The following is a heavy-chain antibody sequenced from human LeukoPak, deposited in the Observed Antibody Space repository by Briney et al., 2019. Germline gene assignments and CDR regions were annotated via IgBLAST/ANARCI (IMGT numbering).Heavy chain of an antibody. CDR3: ARVPGSYYFSGINYYYYYYMDV. J-gene: IGHJ6*03. V-gene: IGHV3-7*01. Sequence: GGSLRLSCAASGFIFSSYWMTWVRQAPGKGLEWVANIKQDGSEKYYVDSVKGRFTISRDNAKSSLYLQMNSLRAEDTAVYYCARVPGSYYFSGINYYYYYYMDVWGKGTTVTVSS. CDR1: GFIFSSYW. CDR2: IKQDGSEK. D-gene: IGHD1-26*01.